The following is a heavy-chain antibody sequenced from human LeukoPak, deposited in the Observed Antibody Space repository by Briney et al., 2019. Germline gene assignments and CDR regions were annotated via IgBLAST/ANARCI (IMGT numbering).Heavy chain of an antibody. Sequence: GGSLRLSCAASGFTFSSYSMNWVRQAPGKGLEWVSFISSSSSYIYYADSVKGRFTISRDNAKNSLYLQMNSLRAEDTAVYYCARDEYCSGGSCYGNDAFDIWGQGTMVTVSS. D-gene: IGHD2-15*01. CDR1: GFTFSSYS. J-gene: IGHJ3*02. V-gene: IGHV3-21*01. CDR3: ARDEYCSGGSCYGNDAFDI. CDR2: ISSSSSYI.